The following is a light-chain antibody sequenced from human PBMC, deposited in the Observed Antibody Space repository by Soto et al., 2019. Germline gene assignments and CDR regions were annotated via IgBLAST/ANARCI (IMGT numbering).Light chain of an antibody. CDR1: TGAVTSGHF. CDR2: STS. Sequence: QAVVTQEPSLTVSPGGTVTRTCASSTGAVTSGHFPNWVQQKPGQVPKSLSYSTSDKHSWTPAIFSGSLLGGKAALTLSSGQPEDESEYYCLLYYGGALGVFGGGTKLTVL. V-gene: IGLV7-43*01. CDR3: LLYYGGALGV. J-gene: IGLJ2*01.